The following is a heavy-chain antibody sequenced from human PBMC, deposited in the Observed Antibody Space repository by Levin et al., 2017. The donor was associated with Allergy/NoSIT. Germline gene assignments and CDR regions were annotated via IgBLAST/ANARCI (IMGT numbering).Heavy chain of an antibody. CDR3: AGFVVTPVSYFYMDV. D-gene: IGHD2-2*01. J-gene: IGHJ6*03. V-gene: IGHV1-18*01. CDR2: ISTHNGNT. CDR1: GYTFKNYG. Sequence: ASVKVSCKASGYTFKNYGISWVRQAPGQGLEWMGWISTHNGNTNYAQSFQGRVTMTTDTSTSTADMEPRSLISDDTAVYYCAGFVVTPVSYFYMDVWGKGTTVTVSS.